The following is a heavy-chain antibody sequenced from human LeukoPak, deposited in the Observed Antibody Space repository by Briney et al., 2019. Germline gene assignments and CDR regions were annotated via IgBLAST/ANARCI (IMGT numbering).Heavy chain of an antibody. CDR1: GYTFTGYY. Sequence: ASVKVSCKASGYTFTGYYMHWVRQAPGQGLEWMGWINPNSGGTNYAQKFQGRVTMTRDTSISTAYMELSRLRSNDTAVYYCAREELVVRGVSDYWGQGTLVTVSS. CDR3: AREELVVRGVSDY. J-gene: IGHJ4*02. D-gene: IGHD3-10*01. V-gene: IGHV1-2*02. CDR2: INPNSGGT.